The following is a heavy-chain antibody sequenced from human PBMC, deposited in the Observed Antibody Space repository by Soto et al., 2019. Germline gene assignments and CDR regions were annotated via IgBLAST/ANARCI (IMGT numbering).Heavy chain of an antibody. V-gene: IGHV3-11*01. CDR2: ISSSGSTI. CDR1: GFTFSDYY. CDR3: ARDRVIADYYFDY. Sequence: GGSLRLSCAASGFTFSDYYMSWIRQAPGKGLEWVSYISSSGSTIYYADSVEGRFTISRDNAKNSLYLQMNSLRAEDTAVYYCARDRVIADYYFDYWGQGTLVTVSS. J-gene: IGHJ4*02.